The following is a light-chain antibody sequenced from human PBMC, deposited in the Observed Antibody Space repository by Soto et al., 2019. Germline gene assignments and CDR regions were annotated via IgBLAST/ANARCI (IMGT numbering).Light chain of an antibody. CDR1: QTISNW. J-gene: IGKJ2*01. Sequence: DIQMTQSPSTLSASVGDRVTITCRASQTISNWLAWYQQKPGKAPRLLIYDASTLESGVPSRFSGSASGTEFTLTISSLQPDDVATYYCQQHTFGQGTKLEIK. CDR3: QQHT. V-gene: IGKV1-5*01. CDR2: DAS.